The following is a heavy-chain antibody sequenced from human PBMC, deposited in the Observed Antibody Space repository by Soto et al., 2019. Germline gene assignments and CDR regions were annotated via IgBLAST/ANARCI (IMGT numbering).Heavy chain of an antibody. D-gene: IGHD4-4*01. CDR2: ISGGGSNT. Sequence: EVQLLESGGGLVQRGGSLRLSCAASGFPFSSYVMSWVRQAPGKGLEWVSGISGGGSNTFYADSVKGRFTISRDNSKNTLLLQMNSLGAEDTGVYYCAKDSNKYSSSLRGRYFDYWGQGIVVTVSS. CDR1: GFPFSSYV. CDR3: AKDSNKYSSSLRGRYFDY. V-gene: IGHV3-23*01. J-gene: IGHJ4*02.